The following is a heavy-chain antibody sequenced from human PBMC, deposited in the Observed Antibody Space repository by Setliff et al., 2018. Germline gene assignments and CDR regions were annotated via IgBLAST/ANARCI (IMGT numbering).Heavy chain of an antibody. CDR1: GASVRSHY. CDR3: ARAPGRNIRGDY. V-gene: IGHV4-34*01. CDR2: INHSGAT. J-gene: IGHJ4*02. D-gene: IGHD3-10*01. Sequence: PSETLSLTCTVSGASVRSHYWSWIRQPPGKGLEWIGEINHSGATNYNPSLKSRVTISADTSKNQFSLKLKSVTAADTAVYYCARAPGRNIRGDYWGQGALVTVS.